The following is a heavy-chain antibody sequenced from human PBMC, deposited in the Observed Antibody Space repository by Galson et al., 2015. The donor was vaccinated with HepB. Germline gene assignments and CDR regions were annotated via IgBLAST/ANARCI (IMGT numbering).Heavy chain of an antibody. Sequence: SLRLSCAASGFPFSDHYMDWVRQAPGKGLEWIGRSRNKAKSFTTQYAASVKGRVSISRDLSRNSLYLELNSLKTEDTAVYYCAVVGFFSNVGFDYWGQGALVTVAS. J-gene: IGHJ4*02. D-gene: IGHD1-26*01. CDR2: SRNKAKSFTT. CDR1: GFPFSDHY. V-gene: IGHV3-72*01. CDR3: AVVGFFSNVGFDY.